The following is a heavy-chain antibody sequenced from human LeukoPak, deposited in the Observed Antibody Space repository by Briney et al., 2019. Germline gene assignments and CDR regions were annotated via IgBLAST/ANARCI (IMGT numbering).Heavy chain of an antibody. Sequence: ASVKVSCKASGYTFTGYYMHWVRQAPGQGLEWMGWINPNSGGTNYAQKFQGRVTMTRDTSISTAYMELSRLRSDDTAVYYCARGYYGGNPTPFDYWGQGTLVTVSS. V-gene: IGHV1-2*02. J-gene: IGHJ4*02. CDR1: GYTFTGYY. D-gene: IGHD4-23*01. CDR3: ARGYYGGNPTPFDY. CDR2: INPNSGGT.